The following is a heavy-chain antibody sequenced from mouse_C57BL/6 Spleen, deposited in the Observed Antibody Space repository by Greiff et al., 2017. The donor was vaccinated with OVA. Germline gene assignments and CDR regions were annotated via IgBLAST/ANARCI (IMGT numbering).Heavy chain of an antibody. CDR2: INPSTGGT. CDR1: GYSFTGYY. CDR3: ARSDYDYDRAMDY. V-gene: IGHV1-42*01. J-gene: IGHJ4*01. Sequence: VQLKQSGPELVKPGASVKISCKASGYSFTGYYMNWVKQSPEKSLEWIGEINPSTGGTTYNQKFKAKATLTVDKSSSTAYMQLKSLTSEDSAVYYCARSDYDYDRAMDYWGQGTSVTVSS. D-gene: IGHD2-4*01.